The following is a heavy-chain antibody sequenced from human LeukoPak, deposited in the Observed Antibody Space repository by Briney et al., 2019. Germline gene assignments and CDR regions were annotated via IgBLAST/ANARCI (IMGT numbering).Heavy chain of an antibody. Sequence: GRSLRLSCAASGFTFSSYGMHWVRQAPGKGLEWVAVIWYDGSNKYYADSVKGRFTISRDNSRNTLYLQMNSLRAEDTAVYYCAREVGNYYGDPVVYWGQGTLVTVSS. J-gene: IGHJ4*02. CDR1: GFTFSSYG. V-gene: IGHV3-33*08. D-gene: IGHD4-17*01. CDR2: IWYDGSNK. CDR3: AREVGNYYGDPVVY.